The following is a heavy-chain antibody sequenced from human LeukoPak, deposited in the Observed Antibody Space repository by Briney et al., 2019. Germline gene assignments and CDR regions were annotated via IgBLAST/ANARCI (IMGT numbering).Heavy chain of an antibody. V-gene: IGHV3-13*01. D-gene: IGHD6-25*01. CDR3: ARVLTARSGGYDAFDI. CDR2: IDTTGDT. Sequence: GGSLRLSCAASGFTFSSYDMHWVRQGTGKGLEWVSAIDTTGDTYYPGSVKGRFTISRGNAKSSLYLQMNSLRAGDTAVYYCARVLTARSGGYDAFDIWGQGTMVTVSS. CDR1: GFTFSSYD. J-gene: IGHJ3*02.